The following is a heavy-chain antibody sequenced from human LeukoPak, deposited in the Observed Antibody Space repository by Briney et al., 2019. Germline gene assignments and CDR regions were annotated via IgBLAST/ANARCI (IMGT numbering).Heavy chain of an antibody. V-gene: IGHV3-30*03. J-gene: IGHJ5*02. CDR3: ARDRRLHNWFDP. Sequence: GRSLRLSCAASGFTFSSYGMHWVRQAPGKGLEWVAVISYDGSNKYYADSVKGRFTISRDNSKKTLYLQMNSLRAEDTAVYYCARDRRLHNWFDPWGQGTLVTVSS. CDR1: GFTFSSYG. CDR2: ISYDGSNK.